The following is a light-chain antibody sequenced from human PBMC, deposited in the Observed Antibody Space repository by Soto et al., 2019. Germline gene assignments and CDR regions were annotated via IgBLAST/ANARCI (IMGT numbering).Light chain of an antibody. J-gene: IGKJ1*01. CDR3: QQYNSWLWT. CDR1: QTVSSK. V-gene: IGKV3-11*01. CDR2: DTS. Sequence: EIVLTQSPASLSSSPGERATLSCRASQTVSSKLAWYQHKPGQAPRLLIYDTSNRATGIPARFSGSGSGTDFNLTISSLQSEDFAVYYCQQYNSWLWTFGQGTKVDIK.